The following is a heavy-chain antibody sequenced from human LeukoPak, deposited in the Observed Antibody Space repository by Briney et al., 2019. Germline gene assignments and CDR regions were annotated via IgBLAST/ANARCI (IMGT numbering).Heavy chain of an antibody. CDR1: GFTFSSYT. J-gene: IGHJ4*02. V-gene: IGHV3-23*01. Sequence: AGSLRLSCATSGFTFSSYTMNWVRQTPGKGLQWVSTRNTHYADSVNGRFTISRDDFLKEVYLQMNRLTVEDTAVYYCTTRLQHHFDYWGQGTQVTVSS. CDR2: RNT. D-gene: IGHD4-11*01. CDR3: TTRLQHHFDY.